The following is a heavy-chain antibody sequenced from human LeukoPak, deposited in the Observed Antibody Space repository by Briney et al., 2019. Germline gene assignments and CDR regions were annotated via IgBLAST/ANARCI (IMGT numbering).Heavy chain of an antibody. J-gene: IGHJ4*02. Sequence: SETLSLTCTVSGGSISGYYWSWIRQPPGKGLEWIGYIYYSGSTNYNPSLKSRVTISVDTSKNQFSLKLSSVTAADTAVYYCARTLDTSGYYHDYRGQGTLVTVSS. V-gene: IGHV4-59*08. D-gene: IGHD3-22*01. CDR2: IYYSGST. CDR1: GGSISGYY. CDR3: ARTLDTSGYYHDY.